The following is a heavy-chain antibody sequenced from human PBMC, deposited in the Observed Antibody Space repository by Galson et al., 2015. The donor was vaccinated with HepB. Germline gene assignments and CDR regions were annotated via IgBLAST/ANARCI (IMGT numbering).Heavy chain of an antibody. CDR1: GFSFSSYS. CDR2: ISSSSNTI. Sequence: SLRLSCAASGFSFSSYSMNWVRQAPGKGLEWVSYISSSSNTIYYADSGKGRFTISRDNAKNSLYLRMNSLRAEDTAVYYCARDKIAVRFDYWGQGILVTVSS. V-gene: IGHV3-48*01. D-gene: IGHD6-19*01. J-gene: IGHJ4*02. CDR3: ARDKIAVRFDY.